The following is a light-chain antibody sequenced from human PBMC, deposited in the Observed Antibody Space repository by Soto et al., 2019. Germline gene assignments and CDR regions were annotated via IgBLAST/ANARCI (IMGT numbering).Light chain of an antibody. J-gene: IGLJ2*01. V-gene: IGLV2-14*01. CDR2: DVS. CDR3: SSYTISSTPVV. CDR1: SSDVGGYNY. Sequence: QSALTQPASVSGSPGQSITISCNGTSSDVGGYNYVSWYQQHPGKAPKLMIYDVSNRPSGVSNRFSGSKSGNTASLSISGLQAEDEADYYCSSYTISSTPVVFGGGTKVTVL.